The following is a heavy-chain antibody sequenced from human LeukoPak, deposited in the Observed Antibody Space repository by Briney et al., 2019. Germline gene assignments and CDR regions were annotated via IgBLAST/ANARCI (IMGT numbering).Heavy chain of an antibody. CDR1: GYTLTELS. Sequence: ASVKVSCKVSGYTLTELSMHWVRQAPGKGLEWMGGFDPEDGETIYAQKFQGRVTMTEDTSTDTAYMELSSLRSEDTAVYYCATGHTSPYGSGSYDAFDIWGQGTMATVSS. CDR2: FDPEDGET. J-gene: IGHJ3*02. D-gene: IGHD3-10*01. CDR3: ATGHTSPYGSGSYDAFDI. V-gene: IGHV1-24*01.